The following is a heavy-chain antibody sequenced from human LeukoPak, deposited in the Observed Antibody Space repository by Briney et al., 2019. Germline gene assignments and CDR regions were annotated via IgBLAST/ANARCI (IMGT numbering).Heavy chain of an antibody. CDR1: GFIFSDFW. CDR2: INQDGSQE. J-gene: IGHJ5*02. CDR3: ARGGGSFDP. V-gene: IGHV3-7*01. Sequence: GGSLRLSCPASGFIFSDFWMTWVRQAPGNGLEWVANINQDGSQEHYVDSVKGRFTISRDNAKNSLYLQMNSLRAEDTAVYYCARGGGSFDPWGQGTLVTVSS. D-gene: IGHD3-16*01.